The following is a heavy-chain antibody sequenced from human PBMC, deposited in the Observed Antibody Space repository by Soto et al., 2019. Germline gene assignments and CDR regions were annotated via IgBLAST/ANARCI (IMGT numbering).Heavy chain of an antibody. CDR3: ARHLDYSNYYYYGMDV. J-gene: IGHJ6*02. D-gene: IGHD4-4*01. Sequence: SETLSLTCTVSGGSISSSSYYWGWIRQPPGKGLEWIGSIYYSGSTYYNPSLKSRVTISVDTSKNQFSLKLSPVTAADTAVYYCARHLDYSNYYYYGMDVWGQGTTVTVSS. V-gene: IGHV4-39*01. CDR2: IYYSGST. CDR1: GGSISSSSYY.